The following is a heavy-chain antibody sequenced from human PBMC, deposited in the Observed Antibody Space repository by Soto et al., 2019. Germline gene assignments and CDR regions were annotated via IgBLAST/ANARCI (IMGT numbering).Heavy chain of an antibody. CDR2: ISYSGST. J-gene: IGHJ4*02. V-gene: IGHV4-59*11. Sequence: PSETLSLTCTVSGGSLSGHYWIWIRQSPGKRLKWIWHISYSGSTNYDRSLKSRATRSVDTSKNQFSLCMSSLTAPDKAVFYCATVRSSGWAPDYWGQGTLVTVSS. CDR3: ATVRSSGWAPDY. D-gene: IGHD6-19*01. CDR1: GGSLSGHY.